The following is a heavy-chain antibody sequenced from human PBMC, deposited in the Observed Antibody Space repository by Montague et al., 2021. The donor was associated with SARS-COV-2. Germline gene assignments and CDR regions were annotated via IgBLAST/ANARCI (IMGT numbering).Heavy chain of an antibody. D-gene: IGHD1-1*01. CDR1: GGSITVSRYD. J-gene: IGHJ3*02. CDR3: ARHQANAGSFDI. V-gene: IGHV4-39*01. CDR2: VHYTGTT. Sequence: SETLSLTCTVSGGSITVSRYDRGWIRQPPGKGLEWIGSVHYTGTTSYNASLKSRLTISVDTSENQFSLKMTSVTASDTAVYYCARHQANAGSFDIWGQGTMVTVSS.